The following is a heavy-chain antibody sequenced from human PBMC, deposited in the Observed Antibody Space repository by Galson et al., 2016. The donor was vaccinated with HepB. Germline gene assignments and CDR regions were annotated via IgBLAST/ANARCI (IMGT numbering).Heavy chain of an antibody. CDR2: IIPSFGPA. CDR1: GGMFSSYC. D-gene: IGHD3-22*01. V-gene: IGHV1-69*13. Sequence: SVKVSCKASGGMFSSYCISWVRQAPGQGLEWMGGIIPSFGPASYAKNFQGRVSITADESTNTVYLELISLRSEDTAVYYCARLGDYYSDNSDLNNFDFWGQGTMVTVSS. J-gene: IGHJ3*01. CDR3: ARLGDYYSDNSDLNNFDF.